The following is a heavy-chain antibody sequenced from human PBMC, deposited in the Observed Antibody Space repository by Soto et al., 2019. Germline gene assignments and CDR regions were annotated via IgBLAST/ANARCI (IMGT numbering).Heavy chain of an antibody. D-gene: IGHD2-2*01. J-gene: IGHJ6*02. Sequence: QVQLQQWGAGLLKPSETLSLTCAVYGGSFSGYYWSWIRQPPGKGLEWIGEINHSGSTNYNPSLKSRLTISVDTSNNQFSLKLSSVTAADTAVECCARGMSAAVGSGTDARNYGMDVWGQGTTVTFSS. CDR1: GGSFSGYY. CDR2: INHSGST. CDR3: ARGMSAAVGSGTDARNYGMDV. V-gene: IGHV4-34*01.